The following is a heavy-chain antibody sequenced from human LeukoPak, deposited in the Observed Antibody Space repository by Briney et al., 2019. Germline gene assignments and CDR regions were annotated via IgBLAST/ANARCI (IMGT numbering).Heavy chain of an antibody. D-gene: IGHD2-2*01. CDR1: GYSISSGHY. CDR3: ARQPVVCSTTSRFGFWIDS. J-gene: IGHJ5*01. CDR2: MYYSGST. V-gene: IGHV4-38-2*01. Sequence: PSETLSLTCAVSGYSISSGHYWGWIRQPPGKGLEWIGSMYYSGSTYFNPSLKSRVTMSVDTSKNQVSLMLSSVTAADTALYYCARQPVVCSTTSRFGFWIDSWGQGTQVTVSS.